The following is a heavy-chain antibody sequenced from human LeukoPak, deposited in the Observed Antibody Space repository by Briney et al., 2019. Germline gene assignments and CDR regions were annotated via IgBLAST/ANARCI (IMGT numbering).Heavy chain of an antibody. CDR2: INPNSGGT. CDR1: GYTFTSYG. V-gene: IGHV1-2*04. Sequence: ASVKVSCKASGYTFTSYGISWVRQAPGQGLEWMGWINPNSGGTNYAQKFQGWVTMTRDTSISTAYMELSRLRSDDTAVYYCARGMYYDILTGYYSNWFDPWGQGTLVTVSS. J-gene: IGHJ5*02. D-gene: IGHD3-9*01. CDR3: ARGMYYDILTGYYSNWFDP.